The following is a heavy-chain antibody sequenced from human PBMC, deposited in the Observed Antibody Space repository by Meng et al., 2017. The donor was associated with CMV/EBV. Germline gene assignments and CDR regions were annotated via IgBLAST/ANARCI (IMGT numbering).Heavy chain of an antibody. CDR2: MNPNSGNT. V-gene: IGHV1-8*03. Sequence: ASVKVSFKASGYTFTSYDINWVRQATGQGLEWMGWMNPNSGNTGDAQKFQGRVTITRNTSISTAYMELSSLRSEDTAVYYRARGDYDFWSGYYTRIHGWFDPWGQGTLVTVSS. CDR1: GYTFTSYD. J-gene: IGHJ5*02. D-gene: IGHD3-3*01. CDR3: ARGDYDFWSGYYTRIHGWFDP.